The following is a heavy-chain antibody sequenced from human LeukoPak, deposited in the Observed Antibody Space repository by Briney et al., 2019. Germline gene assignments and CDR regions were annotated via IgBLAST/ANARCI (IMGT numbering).Heavy chain of an antibody. CDR1: GFTFSSYA. J-gene: IGHJ4*02. CDR2: ISGSGGST. D-gene: IGHD6-6*01. V-gene: IGHV3-23*01. Sequence: GGSLRLACAASGFTFSSYAMSAVRQAPGKGLEWVSAISGSGGSTYYADSVKGRFTISRDNSKNTLYLQMNSLRAGDTAVYYCAKYFSSSSVVDYWGQGTLVTVSS. CDR3: AKYFSSSSVVDY.